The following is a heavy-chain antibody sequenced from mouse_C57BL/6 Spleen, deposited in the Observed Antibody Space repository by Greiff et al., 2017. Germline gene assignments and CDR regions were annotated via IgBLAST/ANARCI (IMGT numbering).Heavy chain of an antibody. J-gene: IGHJ1*03. CDR1: GYAFSSSW. CDR2: IYPGDGDT. CDR3: ARANWVAGYFDV. Sequence: VKLMESGPELVKPGASVKISCKASGYAFSSSWMNWVKQRPGKGLEWIGRIYPGDGDTNYNGKFKGKATLTADKSSSTAYMQLSSLTSEDSAVYFCARANWVAGYFDVWGTGTTVTVSS. V-gene: IGHV1-82*01. D-gene: IGHD4-1*01.